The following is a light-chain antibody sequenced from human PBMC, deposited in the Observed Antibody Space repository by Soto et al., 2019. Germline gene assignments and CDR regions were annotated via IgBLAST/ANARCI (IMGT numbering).Light chain of an antibody. Sequence: EIVMTQSPATLSVSPGERATLSCRASQSVSSNLAWYQQKPGQAPRLLIYGASTRATGIPARFSVSGSGTEFTLTISSLQSEDFALYYCQHYINWPLTFGGGAKVEIK. V-gene: IGKV3-15*01. CDR2: GAS. CDR1: QSVSSN. CDR3: QHYINWPLT. J-gene: IGKJ4*01.